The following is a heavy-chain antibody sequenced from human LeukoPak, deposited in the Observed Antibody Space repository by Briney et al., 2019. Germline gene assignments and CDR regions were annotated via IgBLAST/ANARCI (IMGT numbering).Heavy chain of an antibody. CDR1: GFTFSSYW. J-gene: IGHJ4*02. D-gene: IGHD3-22*01. Sequence: PGGSLRLSCAASGFTFSSYWMSWVRQAPGKGLEWVANIKQDGSEKYYVDSVKGRFTISRDNAKNTLYLQMNSLRAEDTAVYYCASLNGPKNYYDSSGLPADFDYWGQGTLVTVSS. CDR3: ASLNGPKNYYDSSGLPADFDY. CDR2: IKQDGSEK. V-gene: IGHV3-7*01.